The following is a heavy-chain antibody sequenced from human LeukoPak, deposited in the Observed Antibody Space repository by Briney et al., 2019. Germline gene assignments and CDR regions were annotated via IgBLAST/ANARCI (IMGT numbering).Heavy chain of an antibody. J-gene: IGHJ6*02. CDR1: GASVSSFY. Sequence: PSETLSLTCTVSGASVSSFYWNWIRQPPGRGLEWIGSMYYSGTTNYDPSFKSRVTISLDTSKNEFSLRLKSLTAADTAVYYCARVRPFYYYYGMDVWGQGTTVTVSS. V-gene: IGHV4-59*02. CDR3: ARVRPFYYYYGMDV. CDR2: MYYSGTT.